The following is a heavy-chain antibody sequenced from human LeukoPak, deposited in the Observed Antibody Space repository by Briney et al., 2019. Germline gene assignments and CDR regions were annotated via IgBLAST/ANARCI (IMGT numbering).Heavy chain of an antibody. CDR1: GFTFSSYW. V-gene: IGHV3-66*02. CDR2: IGNDGRT. J-gene: IGHJ6*03. Sequence: SGGSLRLSCAASGFTFSSYWMSWVRQAPGKGLECVSVIGNDGRTYYANSVKGRFTISRDISKNMLYLQMNSLRAEDTAVYYCAKEGTNDFWSGYLSYYYYYMDVWGKGTTVTVSS. CDR3: AKEGTNDFWSGYLSYYYYYMDV. D-gene: IGHD3-3*01.